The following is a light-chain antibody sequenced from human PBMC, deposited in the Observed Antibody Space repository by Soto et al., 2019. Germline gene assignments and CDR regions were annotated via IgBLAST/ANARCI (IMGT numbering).Light chain of an antibody. CDR2: DAS. J-gene: IGKJ1*01. CDR1: QSISSW. Sequence: DIRMTQSPSTLSSSLGDRVTITGRASQSISSWLAWYQQKPGKAPKLLIYDASSLESGVPSRFSGSGSGTEFTLTISSLQPDDFATYYCQQYNSYWTFGQGTKVDIK. CDR3: QQYNSYWT. V-gene: IGKV1-5*01.